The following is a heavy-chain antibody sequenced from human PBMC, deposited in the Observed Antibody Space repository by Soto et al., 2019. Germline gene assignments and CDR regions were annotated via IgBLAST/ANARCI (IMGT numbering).Heavy chain of an antibody. CDR3: AKLVGNSWLDS. CDR1: GYTFISYY. D-gene: IGHD2-2*01. Sequence: ASVKVSCKASGYTFISYYMHWVRQAPGQGLEWMGIINPSGGATSYAQKFQGRVTINPDTSNNQFSLQLNSVTPDDTAVYYCAKLVGNSWLDSWGQGTLVTVSS. V-gene: IGHV1-46*01. J-gene: IGHJ5*01. CDR2: INPSGGAT.